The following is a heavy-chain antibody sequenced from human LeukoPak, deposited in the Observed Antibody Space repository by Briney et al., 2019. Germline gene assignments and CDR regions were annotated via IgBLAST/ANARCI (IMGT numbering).Heavy chain of an antibody. CDR1: GFTFYDYG. V-gene: IGHV3-23*01. Sequence: AGGSLRLSCAASGFTFYDYGMTWVRQAPGKGLEWVSTISGSGLSTYYADSVKGRFTISRDNSKNTLYLQMNSLRAEDTAVYYCAKDYWNHCSGGSCYGNFDYWGQGTLVTVSS. J-gene: IGHJ4*02. D-gene: IGHD2-15*01. CDR3: AKDYWNHCSGGSCYGNFDY. CDR2: ISGSGLST.